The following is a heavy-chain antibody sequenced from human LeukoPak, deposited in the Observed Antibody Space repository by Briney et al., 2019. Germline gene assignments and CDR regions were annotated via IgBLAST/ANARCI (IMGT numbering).Heavy chain of an antibody. Sequence: GGSLRLSCTASGFTFSSYSMNWLRQAPGKGLEWVSYISSGSSGIYYQDSVKGRFIISRDNAKNSLYLQMSSLRAEDTAVYFCARGVYGSGYYSFDYWGQGTLVTVSS. V-gene: IGHV3-48*01. CDR2: ISSGSSGI. CDR1: GFTFSSYS. J-gene: IGHJ4*02. D-gene: IGHD3-10*01. CDR3: ARGVYGSGYYSFDY.